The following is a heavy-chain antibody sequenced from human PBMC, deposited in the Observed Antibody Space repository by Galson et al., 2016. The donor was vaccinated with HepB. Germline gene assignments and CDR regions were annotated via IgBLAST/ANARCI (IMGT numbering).Heavy chain of an antibody. CDR2: IWYDGSRK. J-gene: IGHJ4*02. V-gene: IGHV3-33*08. Sequence: SLRLSCAASGFTFSSYGMHWVRQAPGKGLEWVAIIWYDGSRKEYADFVKGRFTISRDDSKNTLYLQMNNLGAEDTAVYYCARDLSLGSGSDWGQGTLVIVSS. CDR3: ARDLSLGSGSD. CDR1: GFTFSSYG. D-gene: IGHD3-10*01.